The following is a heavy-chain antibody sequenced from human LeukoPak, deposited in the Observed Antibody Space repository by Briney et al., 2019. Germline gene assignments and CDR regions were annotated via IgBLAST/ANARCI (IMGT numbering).Heavy chain of an antibody. J-gene: IGHJ4*02. V-gene: IGHV3-7*04. CDR1: GFTFSSYW. CDR2: IKPDGSEE. CDR3: SGDPGDY. D-gene: IGHD7-27*01. Sequence: GGSLRLSCAASGFTFSSYWMSWVRQAPGKGLEWVANIKPDGSEEYYVDSVKGRFTISRGNAKNSLYLEMNSLRAEDTALYYCSGDPGDYWGQGTLVTVSS.